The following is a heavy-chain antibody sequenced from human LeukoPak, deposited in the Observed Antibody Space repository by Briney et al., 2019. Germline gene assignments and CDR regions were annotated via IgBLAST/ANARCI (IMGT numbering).Heavy chain of an antibody. D-gene: IGHD6-19*01. CDR3: ARGSPYSSGCY. CDR1: GGSFSSYY. CDR2: INHSGST. V-gene: IGHV4-34*01. J-gene: IGHJ4*02. Sequence: SETLSLTCAVYGGSFSSYYWSWIRQPPGKGLEWIGEINHSGSTNYNPSLKSRVTISVDTSKNQFSLKLSSVTAADTAVYYCARGSPYSSGCYWGQGTLVTVSS.